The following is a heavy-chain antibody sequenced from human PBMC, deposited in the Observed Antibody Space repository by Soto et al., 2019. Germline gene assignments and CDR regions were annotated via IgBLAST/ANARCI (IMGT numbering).Heavy chain of an antibody. V-gene: IGHV4-59*01. D-gene: IGHD3-22*01. J-gene: IGHJ4*02. CDR2: IYYSGCT. CDR1: GGSTSSYY. CDR3: GRYYYDSSGYPKFDY. Sequence: SETLSLTCTVSGGSTSSYYWSWIRQPPGKGLEWLGYIYYSGCTNYNLSLKSRVTISVATSKNYFSLKLSPLTAADTAVYYCGRYYYDSSGYPKFDYWGQGTLVTVS.